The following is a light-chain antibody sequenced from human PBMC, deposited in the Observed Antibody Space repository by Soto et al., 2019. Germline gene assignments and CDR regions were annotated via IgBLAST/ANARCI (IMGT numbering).Light chain of an antibody. CDR1: RSISSW. V-gene: IGKV1-5*03. J-gene: IGKJ1*01. CDR3: QQHNNYPGA. Sequence: DIQMTQSPSTLSASVGDRVTITCRASRSISSWLAWYQQKPGKAPKLLIYKASTLKSGVPSRFSGSGSGTEFTLTISSLQPEDFATYYCQQHNNYPGAFGQGTKVDIK. CDR2: KAS.